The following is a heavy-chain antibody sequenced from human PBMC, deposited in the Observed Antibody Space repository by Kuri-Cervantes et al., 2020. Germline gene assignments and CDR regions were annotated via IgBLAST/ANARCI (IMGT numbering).Heavy chain of an antibody. D-gene: IGHD6-19*01. CDR3: ARHEGEGEQWLIFKFDS. J-gene: IGHJ4*02. Sequence: SETLSLTCAVSGYSIRTERWWGWIRQSPEKGLEWIGYIHYGGNTHYSPSLASRIVMSVDLSKNQFSLKLNSVTAADTAVYYCARHEGEGEQWLIFKFDSWGQGALVTVSS. V-gene: IGHV4-28*01. CDR1: GYSIRTERW. CDR2: IHYGGNT.